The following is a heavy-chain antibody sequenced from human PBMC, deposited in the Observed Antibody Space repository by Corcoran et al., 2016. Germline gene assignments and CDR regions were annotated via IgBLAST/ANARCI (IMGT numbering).Heavy chain of an antibody. D-gene: IGHD1-1*01. Sequence: QLQQWGAGLLKPSETLSLTCAVYGGSFSGYYWSWIRQPPGKGLEWIGEINHSGSTYYNPSLKSRVTISVDTSKNQFSLKLRSVTAADTAVYYCARDERGDWFDPWGQGTLVTVSS. V-gene: IGHV4-34*01. CDR3: ARDERGDWFDP. CDR2: INHSGST. J-gene: IGHJ5*02. CDR1: GGSFSGYY.